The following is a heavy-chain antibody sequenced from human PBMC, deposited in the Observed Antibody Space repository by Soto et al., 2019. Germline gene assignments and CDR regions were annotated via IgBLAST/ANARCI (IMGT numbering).Heavy chain of an antibody. D-gene: IGHD2-15*01. V-gene: IGHV3-7*05. CDR3: ARDGGYCSGGSCYSPI. CDR2: IKQDGSEK. J-gene: IGHJ4*02. CDR1: GYTFSSYW. Sequence: EVQLLESGGGLVQPGGCLRLSCAASGYTFSSYWMSWVRQAPGKGLEWVANIKQDGSEKYYVDSVKGRFTISRDNAKNSLYLQMNSLRAEDTAVYYCARDGGYCSGGSCYSPIWGQGTLVTVSS.